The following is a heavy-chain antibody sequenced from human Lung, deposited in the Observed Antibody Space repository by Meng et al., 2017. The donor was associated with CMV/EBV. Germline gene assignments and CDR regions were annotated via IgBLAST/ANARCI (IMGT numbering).Heavy chain of an antibody. Sequence: SETLSLXXAISGDSVSSNSAAWNWIRQSPSRGLEWLGRTYYRSKWYNDYAVSVKSRITINPDTSKNQFSLQLNSVTPEDTAVYYCAREGPTVTPVDYWGQGTLVTVSS. D-gene: IGHD4-17*01. CDR2: TYYRSKWYN. V-gene: IGHV6-1*01. CDR1: GDSVSSNSAA. J-gene: IGHJ4*02. CDR3: AREGPTVTPVDY.